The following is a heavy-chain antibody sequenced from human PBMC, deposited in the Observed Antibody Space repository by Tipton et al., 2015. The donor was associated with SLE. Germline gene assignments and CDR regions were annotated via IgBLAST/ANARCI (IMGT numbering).Heavy chain of an antibody. Sequence: TLSLTCTVSGGSINSYYWSWIRQPPGKGLEWIGYIYYSGSTNYNPSLKSRVTISVDTSKNQFSLKLSSVTAADTAVYYCAIYRGSYYGHWFDPWGQGTLVTVSS. CDR2: IYYSGST. J-gene: IGHJ5*02. D-gene: IGHD1-26*01. V-gene: IGHV4-59*01. CDR3: AIYRGSYYGHWFDP. CDR1: GGSINSYY.